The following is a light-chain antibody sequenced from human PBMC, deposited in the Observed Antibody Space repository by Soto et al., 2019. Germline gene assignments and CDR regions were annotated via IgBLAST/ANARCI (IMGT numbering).Light chain of an antibody. CDR3: QQYGSTPVT. Sequence: EIVLTQSPGTLSLSPGERATLSCRASQSVTGSYLAWYQQKPGQAPRLLIYGAGSRATGIPDRFSGSGSGTDFILTISRLEPEDFAVYYCQQYGSTPVTFGQGTKVEI. CDR1: QSVTGSY. J-gene: IGKJ1*01. CDR2: GAG. V-gene: IGKV3-20*01.